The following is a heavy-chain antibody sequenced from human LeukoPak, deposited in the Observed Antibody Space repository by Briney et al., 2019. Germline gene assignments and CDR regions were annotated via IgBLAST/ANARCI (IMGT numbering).Heavy chain of an antibody. CDR1: GGSISIYY. D-gene: IGHD2-2*01. V-gene: IGHV4-59*01. CDR2: IYNSGST. CDR3: ARGMYPLLFDP. J-gene: IGHJ5*02. Sequence: SETLSLTCTVSGGSISIYYWSWIRQPPGKGLEWIGYIYNSGSTNYNPSLRSRVTISVDTSKNQFSLKLSSVTAADTAVYYCARGMYPLLFDPWGQGTLVTVSS.